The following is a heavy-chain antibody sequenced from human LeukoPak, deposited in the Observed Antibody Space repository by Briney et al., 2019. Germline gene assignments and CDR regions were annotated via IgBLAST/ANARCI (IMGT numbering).Heavy chain of an antibody. CDR3: ARAAQTGLLSNWFDP. V-gene: IGHV6-1*01. Sequence: SQTLSLTCAISGDSVSTNSAAWNWIRQSPSRGLEWLARTYYRSKWYNDYAVSVKSRITINPDTSKNQFSLQLNSVTPEDTAVYYCARAAQTGLLSNWFDPWGQGTLVTVSS. CDR1: GDSVSTNSAA. J-gene: IGHJ5*02. D-gene: IGHD3-10*01. CDR2: TYYRSKWYN.